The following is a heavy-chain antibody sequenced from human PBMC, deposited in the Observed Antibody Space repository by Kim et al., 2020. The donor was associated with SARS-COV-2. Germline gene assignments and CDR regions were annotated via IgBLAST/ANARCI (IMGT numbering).Heavy chain of an antibody. D-gene: IGHD2-2*01. CDR2: IKQDGSEK. Sequence: GGSLRLSCAASGFTVSSYWMSWVRQAPGKGLEWVSNIKQDGSEKYYVASVKGRFTISSDTTKNSLYLQKNSLRAEDTAVYYCARGPYISWYARQGSCNW. CDR3: ARGPYISWYARQGSCNW. V-gene: IGHV3-7*01. J-gene: IGHJ5*01. CDR1: GFTVSSYW.